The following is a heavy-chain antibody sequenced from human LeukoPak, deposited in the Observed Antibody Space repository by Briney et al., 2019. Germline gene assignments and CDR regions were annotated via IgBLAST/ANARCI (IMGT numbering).Heavy chain of an antibody. D-gene: IGHD1-26*01. J-gene: IGHJ4*02. Sequence: GGSLRHSCAASGFTFTSYEMNWVRQAPGKGLEWVSYISSSGSSIYQADSVKGRFTISRDKAKNSLYLQMNSLRAEDTAVYYCARGTSGSYLDYWGQGTLVTVSS. CDR3: ARGTSGSYLDY. CDR1: GFTFTSYE. CDR2: ISSSGSSI. V-gene: IGHV3-48*03.